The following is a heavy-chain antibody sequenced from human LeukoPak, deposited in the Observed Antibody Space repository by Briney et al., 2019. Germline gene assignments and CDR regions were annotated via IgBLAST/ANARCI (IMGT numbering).Heavy chain of an antibody. CDR1: GFTFSSYA. CDR2: ISNNDGSA. V-gene: IGHV3-23*01. CDR3: ARQESRNYQYEGLDY. D-gene: IGHD3-16*01. Sequence: PGGSLRLSCAASGFTFSSYAMSWVRQAPGKGLEWVSTISNNDGSAYYADSVKGRFTIDRDNSKNTVYLQMNSLRPDDTGIYSCARQESRNYQYEGLDYWGQGNLVTVSS. J-gene: IGHJ4*02.